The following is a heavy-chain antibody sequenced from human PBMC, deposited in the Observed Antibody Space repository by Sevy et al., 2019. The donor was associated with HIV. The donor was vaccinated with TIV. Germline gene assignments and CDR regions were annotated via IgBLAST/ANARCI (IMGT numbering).Heavy chain of an antibody. CDR3: AGHPPGYIGGCSFDF. J-gene: IGHJ4*02. CDR2: ISSSEST. V-gene: IGHV4-39*01. CDR1: GGSISGGAYY. D-gene: IGHD6-19*01. Sequence: SETLSLTCSVSGGSISGGAYYWGWIRQPPGMGLEWIGSISSSESTYSNPSLKRRVTMSIDTSKNQFALSLHSVTAADTALDSCAGHPPGYIGGCSFDFWGQGTLVTVSS.